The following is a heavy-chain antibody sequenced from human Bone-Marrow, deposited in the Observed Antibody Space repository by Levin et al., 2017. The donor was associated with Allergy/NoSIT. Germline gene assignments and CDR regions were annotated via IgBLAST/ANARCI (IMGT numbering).Heavy chain of an antibody. CDR2: ITGSGAYT. CDR1: GFTFSSYA. J-gene: IGHJ4*02. D-gene: IGHD3-22*01. V-gene: IGHV3-23*01. CDR3: AKDEYYDSSGYYLRGSFDY. Sequence: HSGGSLRLSCAASGFTFSSYAMSWVRQAPGKGLEWVSGITGSGAYTYYADSVKGRFTISRDNSKNTLYLEMNSLRAEDTAVYYCAKDEYYDSSGYYLRGSFDYWGQGTLATVSS.